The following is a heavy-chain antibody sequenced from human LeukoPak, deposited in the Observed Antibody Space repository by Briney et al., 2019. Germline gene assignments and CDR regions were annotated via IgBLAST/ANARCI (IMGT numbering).Heavy chain of an antibody. V-gene: IGHV3-23*01. D-gene: IGHD6-19*01. Sequence: GGSLRLSCAASGFTFSSYAMSWVRQAPGKGLEWVSAISGSGGSTYYADSVKGRFTISRDNSKNTLYLQMNSLRAEDTAVYYCAKDMSDSSGWYPYYGMDVWGEGTTVTVSS. CDR1: GFTFSSYA. CDR2: ISGSGGST. CDR3: AKDMSDSSGWYPYYGMDV. J-gene: IGHJ6*04.